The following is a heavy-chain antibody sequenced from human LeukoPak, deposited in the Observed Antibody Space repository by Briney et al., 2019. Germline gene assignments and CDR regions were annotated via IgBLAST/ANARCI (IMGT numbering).Heavy chain of an antibody. J-gene: IGHJ4*02. CDR1: GGTFSSYA. V-gene: IGHV1-69*13. D-gene: IGHD3-22*01. Sequence: SVKVSCKASGGTFSSYAISWVRQAPGQGLEWMGGIIPIFGTANYAQKFQGRVTITADESTSTAYMELSSLRSKDTAVYYCARGPLLYYYDSSGYFDYWGQGTLVTVSS. CDR3: ARGPLLYYYDSSGYFDY. CDR2: IIPIFGTA.